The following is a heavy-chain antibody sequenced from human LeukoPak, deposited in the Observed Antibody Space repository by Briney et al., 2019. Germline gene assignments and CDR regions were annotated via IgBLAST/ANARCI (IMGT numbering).Heavy chain of an antibody. CDR3: ARGHLGLSP. J-gene: IGHJ5*02. CDR1: GGSSSGYS. V-gene: IGHV4-59*01. CDR2: FHNSRTT. D-gene: IGHD3-10*01. Sequence: PSETLPLTCTVSGGSSSGYSWTWIRQPPGQGLEWIGYFHNSRTTSYNPSLTGRVIISVDTAMDQISLKLNSVTAADTAVYYCARGHLGLSPWGQGTLVTVSS.